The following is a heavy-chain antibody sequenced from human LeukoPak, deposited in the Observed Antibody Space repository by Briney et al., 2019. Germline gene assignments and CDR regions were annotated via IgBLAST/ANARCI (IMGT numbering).Heavy chain of an antibody. CDR3: AKAASGSYYPPYFDF. CDR1: GFTFSSYA. Sequence: GGSLRLSCAASGFTFSSYAMSWVRQAPGKGLEWVSIINSSGGRTYYAASVKGRFTISKDNSKNTLYLQMNSLRAEDTAVYYCAKAASGSYYPPYFDFWGQGTLVTVSS. V-gene: IGHV3-23*01. J-gene: IGHJ4*02. CDR2: INSSGGRT. D-gene: IGHD1-26*01.